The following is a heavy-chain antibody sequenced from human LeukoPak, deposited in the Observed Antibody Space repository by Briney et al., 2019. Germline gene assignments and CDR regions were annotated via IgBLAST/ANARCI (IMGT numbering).Heavy chain of an antibody. D-gene: IGHD3-22*01. CDR3: TTVAVISDYYYYGMDV. J-gene: IGHJ6*02. V-gene: IGHV3-15*07. CDR2: IKSKTEGGTT. Sequence: PGGSLRLSCAASGFTFSNAWMNWVRQAPGKGLEWVGRIKSKTEGGTTDYAAPVKGRFTISRDDSKNTLYLQMNSLKTEDTAVYYCTTVAVISDYYYYGMDVWGQGTTVTVSS. CDR1: GFTFSNAW.